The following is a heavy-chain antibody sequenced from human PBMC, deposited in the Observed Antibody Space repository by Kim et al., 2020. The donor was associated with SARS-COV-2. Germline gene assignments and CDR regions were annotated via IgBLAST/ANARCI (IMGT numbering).Heavy chain of an antibody. J-gene: IGHJ6*03. V-gene: IGHV4-59*08. Sequence: LKSRVTISVDTSKNQFSLKLSSVTAADPAVYYCARLSMGPPGYYYYYMDVWGKGTTVTVSS. CDR3: ARLSMGPPGYYYYYMDV.